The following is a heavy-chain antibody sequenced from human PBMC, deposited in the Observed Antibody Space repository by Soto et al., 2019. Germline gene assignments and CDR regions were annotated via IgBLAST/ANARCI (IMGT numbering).Heavy chain of an antibody. CDR1: GFTFSSYS. D-gene: IGHD3-16*01. Sequence: EVQLVESGGGLVQPGGSLRLSCAASGFTFSSYSMNWVRQAPGKGLEWVSYISSSSSTIYYADSVKGRFTISRDNAKNSLYLQRLSRRDEDTAVYYCARKPRRLGEAYWGQGTLVTVSS. J-gene: IGHJ4*02. CDR2: ISSSSSTI. CDR3: ARKPRRLGEAY. V-gene: IGHV3-48*02.